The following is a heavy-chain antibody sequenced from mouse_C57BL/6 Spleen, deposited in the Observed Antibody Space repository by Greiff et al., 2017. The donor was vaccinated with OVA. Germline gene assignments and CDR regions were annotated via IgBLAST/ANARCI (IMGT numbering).Heavy chain of an antibody. J-gene: IGHJ2*01. V-gene: IGHV1-69*01. Sequence: VQLQQSGAELVMPGASVKLSCKASGYTFTSYWMHWVKQRPGQGLEWIGEIDPSDSYTNYNQKFKGKSTLTVDKSSSTAYMQLSSLTSEDSAVYYCAYGNYDYWGQGTTLTVSS. CDR1: GYTFTSYW. CDR2: IDPSDSYT. D-gene: IGHD2-1*01. CDR3: AYGNYDY.